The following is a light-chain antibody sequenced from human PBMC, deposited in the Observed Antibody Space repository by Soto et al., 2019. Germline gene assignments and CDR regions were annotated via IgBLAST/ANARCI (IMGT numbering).Light chain of an antibody. J-gene: IGLJ1*01. CDR1: SSDVGGYNN. CDR3: SSYTSSSTYV. Sequence: QSALTQPASVSGSPGQSITISCTGTSSDVGGYNNVSWYQQHPGKAPKLMIYEVSNRPSGVSNRFFGSKSGNTASLTISGLQTEEEADYYCSSYTSSSTYVFGTGTKLTVL. V-gene: IGLV2-14*01. CDR2: EVS.